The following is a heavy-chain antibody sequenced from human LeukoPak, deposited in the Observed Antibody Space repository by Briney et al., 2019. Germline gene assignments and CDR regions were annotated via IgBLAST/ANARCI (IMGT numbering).Heavy chain of an antibody. V-gene: IGHV3-23*01. CDR2: XSGSGVST. CDR1: GFSFSYYA. J-gene: IGHJ4*02. D-gene: IGHD1-26*01. CDR3: AKHYSGSSTASFDS. Sequence: GGSLRLSCAASGFSFSYYAMNWVRQAPGEGLEWXXXXSGSGVSTYYADSVKGRFTISRDSSKNTLYLQLNDLRAEDTAVYYCAKHYSGSSTASFDSWGQGTLVTVSS.